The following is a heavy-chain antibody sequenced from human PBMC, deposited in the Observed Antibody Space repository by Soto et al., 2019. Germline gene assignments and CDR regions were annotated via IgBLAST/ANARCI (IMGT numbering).Heavy chain of an antibody. CDR3: ARDYYDFWSGYYTSGTAFDI. CDR1: GFTFSSYS. Sequence: GGSLRLSCAASGFTFSSYSMNWVRQAPGKGLEWVSYISSSSSTIYYADSVKGRFTISRDNAKNSLYLQMNSLRAEDTAVYYCARDYYDFWSGYYTSGTAFDIWGQGTMVTVSS. J-gene: IGHJ3*02. D-gene: IGHD3-3*01. CDR2: ISSSSSTI. V-gene: IGHV3-48*04.